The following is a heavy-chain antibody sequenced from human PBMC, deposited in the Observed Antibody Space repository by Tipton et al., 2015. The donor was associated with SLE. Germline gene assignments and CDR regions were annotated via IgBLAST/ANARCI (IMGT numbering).Heavy chain of an antibody. D-gene: IGHD3-3*01. CDR3: ARDRLWSGIDY. Sequence: QLVQSGAEVKKPGASVTVSCKASGYTFTSYVINWVRQATGQGLEWMGWMNPNSGNTGYGQKFQGRVTMTTDTSTSTAYMELRSLRSDDTAVYYCARDRLWSGIDYWGQGTLVTVSS. CDR2: MNPNSGNT. CDR1: GYTFTSYV. V-gene: IGHV1-8*02. J-gene: IGHJ4*02.